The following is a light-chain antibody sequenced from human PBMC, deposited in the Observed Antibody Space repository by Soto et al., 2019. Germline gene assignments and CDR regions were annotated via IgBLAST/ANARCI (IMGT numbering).Light chain of an antibody. CDR2: AVT. CDR1: NSDVGGYNY. CDR3: CSYTTSATLV. Sequence: QSALTQPASVSGSPGQSITISCTGTNSDVGGYNYVSWYQQHPGKVPKLMIFAVTGRPSGVSNRFSGSKSGNTASLTISGLQAEDEADYYCCSYTTSATLVFGGGTKVTVL. J-gene: IGLJ2*01. V-gene: IGLV2-14*01.